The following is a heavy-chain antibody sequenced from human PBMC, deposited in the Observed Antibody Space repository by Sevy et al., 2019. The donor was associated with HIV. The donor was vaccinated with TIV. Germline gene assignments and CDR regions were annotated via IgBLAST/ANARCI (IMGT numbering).Heavy chain of an antibody. V-gene: IGHV1-18*04. J-gene: IGHJ6*02. D-gene: IGHD3-10*01. CDR3: ARDSIPLVQGIIIAPYYYGMDV. CDR2: ISAYNGNT. Sequence: ASVKVSCKTSGYTFNTFGINWVRQAPGQGLQWVGWISAYNGNTKYVQKLQGRVSMTTETSTGTVYMELRSLRSDDTVVYYCARDSIPLVQGIIIAPYYYGMDVWGQGTTVTVSS. CDR1: GYTFNTFG.